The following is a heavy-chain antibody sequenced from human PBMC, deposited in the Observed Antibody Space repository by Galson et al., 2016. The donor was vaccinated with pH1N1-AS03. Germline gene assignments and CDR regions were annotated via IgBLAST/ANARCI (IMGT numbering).Heavy chain of an antibody. CDR3: AKVSAGSSGYNYFDH. CDR1: GFTFSSFG. Sequence: SLRLSCAASGFTFSSFGMHWVRRAPGKGLEWVAFIRFDGSVRFYADSVKGRFTISRDDSKNTLYLQMNSLRAEDTAVYFCAKVSAGSSGYNYFDHWGQGTLVIVSS. J-gene: IGHJ4*02. D-gene: IGHD6-25*01. CDR2: IRFDGSVR. V-gene: IGHV3-30*02.